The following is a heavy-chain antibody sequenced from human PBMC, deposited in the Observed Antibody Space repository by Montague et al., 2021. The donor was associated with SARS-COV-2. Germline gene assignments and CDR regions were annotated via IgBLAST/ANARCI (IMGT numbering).Heavy chain of an antibody. CDR2: IFHSGTI. CDR3: ATLSRRTAAGTRDYFGLDV. J-gene: IGHJ6*02. D-gene: IGHD6-13*01. V-gene: IGHV4-4*01. Sequence: ETLSLTCRVSGDSISTSTWWTWVRQTPGRGLEWIGEIFHSGTINYNPSLKSRVSISVDKSNNQFSLRLSSLIAADTAVYCCATLSRRTAAGTRDYFGLDVWGQGTTVVVSS. CDR1: GDSISTSTW.